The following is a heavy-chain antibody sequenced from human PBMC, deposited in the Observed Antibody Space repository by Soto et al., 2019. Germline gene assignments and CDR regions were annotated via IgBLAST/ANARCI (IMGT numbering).Heavy chain of an antibody. CDR2: IYKSGST. D-gene: IGHD6-19*01. Sequence: PSETLSLTCTVSGGSVSSRSYYWSWIRQRPGKGLEWIGYIYKSGSTNYNPSLKSRVAMSVDTSKNQFSLNLTSVTAADTAVYYCARGNHRQWLPRDFDYWGQGTLVTVSS. V-gene: IGHV4-61*01. CDR3: ARGNHRQWLPRDFDY. J-gene: IGHJ4*02. CDR1: GGSVSSRSYY.